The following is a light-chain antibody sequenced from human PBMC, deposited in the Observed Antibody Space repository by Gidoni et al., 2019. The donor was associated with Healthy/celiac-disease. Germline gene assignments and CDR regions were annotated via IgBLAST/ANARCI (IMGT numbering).Light chain of an antibody. CDR3: QQSYSTPRT. Sequence: DIQMTQSPSSLSASVGDRVTITCRASQSISSYLHWYQQKPGKAPKLLIYAASRLQSGVQSRFSGSGSGTDDTLTISSLQPEDFATYYCQQSYSTPRTFGQGTKVEIK. CDR2: AAS. CDR1: QSISSY. V-gene: IGKV1-39*01. J-gene: IGKJ1*01.